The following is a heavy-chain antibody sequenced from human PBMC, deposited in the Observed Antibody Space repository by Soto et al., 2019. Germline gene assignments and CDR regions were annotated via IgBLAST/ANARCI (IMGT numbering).Heavy chain of an antibody. V-gene: IGHV1-69*13. CDR2: IIPIFGTA. Sequence: GASVKVSCKASGGTFSSYAISWVRQAPGQGLEWMGGIIPIFGTANYAQKFQGRVTITADEATSTAYMELSSLRSEDTAVYYCARGPRYDDILTGYRAEYLQHWGQGTLVTVSS. CDR3: ARGPRYDDILTGYRAEYLQH. CDR1: GGTFSSYA. D-gene: IGHD3-9*01. J-gene: IGHJ1*01.